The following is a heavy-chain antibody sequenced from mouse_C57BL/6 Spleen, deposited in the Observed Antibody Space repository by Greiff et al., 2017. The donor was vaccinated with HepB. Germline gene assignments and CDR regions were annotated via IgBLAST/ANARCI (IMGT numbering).Heavy chain of an antibody. CDR2: IDPSDSYT. V-gene: IGHV1-69*01. CDR3: ASSDLYGPFDY. Sequence: QVQLQQPGAELVMPGASVKLSCKASGYTFTSYWMHWVKQRPGQGLEWIGEIDPSDSYTNYNQKFKGKSTLTVDKSSSTAYMPLSNLTSETSAVYYCASSDLYGPFDYWGQGTTLTVSS. CDR1: GYTFTSYW. D-gene: IGHD1-1*02. J-gene: IGHJ2*01.